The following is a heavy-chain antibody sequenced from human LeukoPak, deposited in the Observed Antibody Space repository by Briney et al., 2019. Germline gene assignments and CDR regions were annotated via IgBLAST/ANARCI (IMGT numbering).Heavy chain of an antibody. J-gene: IGHJ4*02. D-gene: IGHD6-19*01. CDR3: ARGRAVAGIGY. CDR2: INHSGST. V-gene: IGHV4-34*01. CDR1: GGSLSGYY. Sequence: SETLSLTCAVYGGSLSGYYWSWIRQPLGKGLEWIGEINHSGSTNYNPSLKSRVTISVDTSKNQFSLKLSSVTAADTAVYYCARGRAVAGIGYWGQGTLVTVSS.